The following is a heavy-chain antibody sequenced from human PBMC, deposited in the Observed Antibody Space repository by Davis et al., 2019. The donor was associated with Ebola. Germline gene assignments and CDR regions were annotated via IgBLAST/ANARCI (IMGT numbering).Heavy chain of an antibody. J-gene: IGHJ6*02. CDR3: ARGRHSSSWYRGWYYYYGVDV. CDR2: ISYDGSNK. CDR1: GFTFSSYG. V-gene: IGHV3-30*03. Sequence: GESLKISCAASGFTFSSYGMHWVRQAPGKGLEWVAVISYDGSNKYYADSVKGRFTISRDNSKNTLYLQMNSLRAEDTAVYYCARGRHSSSWYRGWYYYYGVDVWGQGTTVTVSS. D-gene: IGHD6-13*01.